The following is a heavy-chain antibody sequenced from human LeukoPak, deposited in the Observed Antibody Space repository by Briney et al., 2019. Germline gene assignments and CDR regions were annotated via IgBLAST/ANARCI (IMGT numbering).Heavy chain of an antibody. CDR1: GFTFSSYS. D-gene: IGHD7-27*01. J-gene: IGHJ3*02. CDR2: IGGSGGFHT. CDR3: ARDRNWGAYDI. V-gene: IGHV3-23*01. Sequence: QAGGSLRLSCAASGFTFSSYSVNWVRQAPGKGLEWVSGIGGSGGFHTYYADSVRGRFTISRDNSRNTLYVQMNSLRAEDTAVYYCARDRNWGAYDIWGQGTMVTVSS.